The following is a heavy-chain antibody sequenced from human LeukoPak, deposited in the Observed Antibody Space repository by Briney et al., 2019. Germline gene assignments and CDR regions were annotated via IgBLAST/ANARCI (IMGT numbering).Heavy chain of an antibody. D-gene: IGHD4-17*01. CDR3: AREGDYGEVYWFDP. CDR2: ISSSSSTI. CDR1: GFTFSDYY. V-gene: IGHV3-11*04. J-gene: IGHJ5*02. Sequence: PGGSLRLSCAASGFTFSDYYMSWIRQAPGKGLEWVSYISSSSSTIYYADSVKGRFTISRDNAKNSLYLQMNSLRAEDTAVYYCAREGDYGEVYWFDPWGQGTLVTVSS.